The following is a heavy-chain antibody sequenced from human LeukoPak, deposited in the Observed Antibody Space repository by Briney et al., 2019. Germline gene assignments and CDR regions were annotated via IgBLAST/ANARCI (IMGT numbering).Heavy chain of an antibody. CDR3: ARDGDGYNWGRFDI. CDR1: GFTLNSYG. J-gene: IGHJ3*02. CDR2: ISVSGGGT. D-gene: IGHD5-24*01. Sequence: GGSLRLSCAASGFTLNSYGMSWVRQAPGKGLEWVSGISVSGGGTYYADSVKGRFTISRDTSKNTLYLQMSSLRAEDTAVYYCARDGDGYNWGRFDIWGQGTMVTVSS. V-gene: IGHV3-23*01.